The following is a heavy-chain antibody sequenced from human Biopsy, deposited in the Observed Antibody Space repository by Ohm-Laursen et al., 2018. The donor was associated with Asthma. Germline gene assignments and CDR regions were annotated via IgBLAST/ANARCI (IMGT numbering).Heavy chain of an antibody. CDR3: ARGDSSNWSHCYFDY. V-gene: IGHV3-53*01. CDR2: IYSGGTS. CDR1: GFAVSRDH. Sequence: SLRLSCAASGFAVSRDHMFWVRQAPGKGLEWVSVIYSGGTSHTADSVRGRFTISRDYSKNTLYLQMHSLGAEDTAVYYCARGDSSNWSHCYFDYWGQGTLVTVSS. J-gene: IGHJ4*02. D-gene: IGHD3-22*01.